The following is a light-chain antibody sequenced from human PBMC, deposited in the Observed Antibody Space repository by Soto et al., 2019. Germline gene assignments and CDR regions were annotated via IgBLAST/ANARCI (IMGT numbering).Light chain of an antibody. CDR3: ISYTSSSTLL. J-gene: IGLJ2*01. CDR2: AVS. CDR1: SSDVGGYNY. Sequence: QSVLTQPASVSGSPGQSITISCTGTSSDVGGYNYVSWYQQHPGKAPKLMIYAVSNRPSGVSNRFSGSKSGNTASLTISGLQAEDEADYYCISYTSSSTLLFGGGTKLTVL. V-gene: IGLV2-14*01.